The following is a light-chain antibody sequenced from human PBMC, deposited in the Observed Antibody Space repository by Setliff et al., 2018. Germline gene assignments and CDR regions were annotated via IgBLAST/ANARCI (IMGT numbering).Light chain of an antibody. CDR3: TSYTTSDSFG. CDR1: SSDVGYYNF. CDR2: DVT. Sequence: QSALAQPASVSESPGQSITISCTGTSSDVGYYNFVSWYQQHPGKAPKLMIYDVTDRPSGISNRFSGSKSGNTASLTISGLQAEDEADYYCTSYTTSDSFGFGTGTKVTV. V-gene: IGLV2-14*03. J-gene: IGLJ1*01.